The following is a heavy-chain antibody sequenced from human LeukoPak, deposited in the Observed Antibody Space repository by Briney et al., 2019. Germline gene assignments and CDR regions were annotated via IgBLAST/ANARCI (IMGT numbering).Heavy chain of an antibody. CDR1: GFTFSSYW. Sequence: GGSLRLSCAASGFTFSSYWMSWVRQAPGKGLEWVANIKQDGSEKYYVDSVKGRFTISRDNAKNSLYLQMNSLRAEDTAVYYCARSALLRYFDWLFPRHFDYWGQGTLVTVSS. CDR2: IKQDGSEK. J-gene: IGHJ4*02. V-gene: IGHV3-7*01. D-gene: IGHD3-9*01. CDR3: ARSALLRYFDWLFPRHFDY.